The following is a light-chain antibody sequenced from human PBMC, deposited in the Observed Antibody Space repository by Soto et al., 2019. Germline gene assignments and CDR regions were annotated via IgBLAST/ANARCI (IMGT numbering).Light chain of an antibody. CDR2: DAS. CDR3: QQYNSYSPWT. CDR1: QPVTSY. V-gene: IGKV1-5*01. Sequence: DIQMTQSPSSLSASVGDRVTITCRASQPVTSYLNWYQHKPGKAPKLLIYDASSLESGVPSRFSGSGSGTEFTLTISSLQPDDFATYYCQQYNSYSPWTSGQGTKVDIK. J-gene: IGKJ1*01.